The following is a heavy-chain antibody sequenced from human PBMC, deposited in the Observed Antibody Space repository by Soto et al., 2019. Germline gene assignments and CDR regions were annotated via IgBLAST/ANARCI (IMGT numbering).Heavy chain of an antibody. Sequence: SETLSLTCAVYGGSFSGYYWSWIRQLPGKGLEWIGEINHSGSTNYNPSLKSRVTISVDTSKNQFSLKLSSVTAADTAVYYCARDGYCSSTSCYETNGIDYWGQGTLVTVSS. J-gene: IGHJ4*02. CDR1: GGSFSGYY. D-gene: IGHD2-2*01. CDR3: ARDGYCSSTSCYETNGIDY. CDR2: INHSGST. V-gene: IGHV4-34*01.